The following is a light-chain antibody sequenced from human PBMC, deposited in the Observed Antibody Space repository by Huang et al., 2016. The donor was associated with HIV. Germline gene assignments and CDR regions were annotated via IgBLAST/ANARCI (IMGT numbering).Light chain of an antibody. J-gene: IGKJ4*01. V-gene: IGKV2-30*02. Sequence: DVVMTQSPLSLPVTLGQPASISCRSSQSLVHSDGNTYLNWLHQGPGQSPRRLIYKVSNRDSGVPDRFSGSGSGTDFTLKISRVEAEDVGVYYCMQGTHWPLTFGGGTKVEIK. CDR2: KVS. CDR1: QSLVHSDGNTY. CDR3: MQGTHWPLT.